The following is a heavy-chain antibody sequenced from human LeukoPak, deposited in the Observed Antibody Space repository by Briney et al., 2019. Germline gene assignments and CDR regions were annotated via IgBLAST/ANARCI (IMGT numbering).Heavy chain of an antibody. V-gene: IGHV1-2*02. CDR1: GYTFTGSY. J-gene: IGHJ4*02. CDR2: INLNSGGT. CDR3: ARSPHILTGENFDY. D-gene: IGHD3-9*01. Sequence: RASVKVSCKASGYTFTGSYMHWVRQAPGQGLEWMGWINLNSGGTNYAQKFQVRVTMTRDTSISTAYMELSRLRSDDTAVYYCARSPHILTGENFDYWGQGTLVTVSS.